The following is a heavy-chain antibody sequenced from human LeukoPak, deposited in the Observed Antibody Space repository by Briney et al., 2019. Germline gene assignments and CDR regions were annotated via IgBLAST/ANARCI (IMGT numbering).Heavy chain of an antibody. J-gene: IGHJ5*01. V-gene: IGHV4-30-4*01. CDR3: ARATDAIFDWFDS. CDR1: GGSVSGANYF. D-gene: IGHD2-21*02. CDR2: MYYSGST. Sequence: PSQTLSLTCTVSGGSVSGANYFWPWIRQPPGKGLEWIGYMYYSGSTYYNPSLKSRVIISVDPSKNQFTLKLTSVSAADTAMYYCARATDAIFDWFDSWGQGTLVTVSS.